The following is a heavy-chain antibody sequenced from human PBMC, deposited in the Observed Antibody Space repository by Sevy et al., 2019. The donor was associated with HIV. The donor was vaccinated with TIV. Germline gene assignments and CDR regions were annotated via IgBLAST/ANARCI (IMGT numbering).Heavy chain of an antibody. CDR2: TYYRSKWYN. J-gene: IGHJ4*02. Sequence: QSQTLSLTCAISGDSVSSNSAAWNWIRQSPARGLEWLGRTYYRSKWYNDYAVSVKSRITINPDTSKNQFSLQLNSVTPEDTAVYYCARNPPYCTSTSCHFDYWGQRTLVTVSS. D-gene: IGHD2-2*01. CDR3: ARNPPYCTSTSCHFDY. V-gene: IGHV6-1*01. CDR1: GDSVSSNSAA.